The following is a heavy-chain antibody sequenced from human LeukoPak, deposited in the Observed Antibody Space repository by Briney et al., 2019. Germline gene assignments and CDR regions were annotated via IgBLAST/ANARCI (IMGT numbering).Heavy chain of an antibody. D-gene: IGHD1-14*01. CDR1: GFILSGYR. J-gene: IGHJ4*01. V-gene: IGHV3-21*01. CDR3: ARDAGITGTTDLDY. Sequence: GGSLRLSCAASGFILSGYRMKWVRQAPGKGLEWVSSISSSSSSISYRDSVKGRFTISRDNAKNSLYLQMNSLRAEDTAVYYCARDAGITGTTDLDYWGHGTLVTVSS. CDR2: ISSSSSSI.